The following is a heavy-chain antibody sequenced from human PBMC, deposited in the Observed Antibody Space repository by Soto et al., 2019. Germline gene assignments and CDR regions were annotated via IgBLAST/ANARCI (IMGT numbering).Heavy chain of an antibody. Sequence: QVQLVESGGGVVQPGRSLRLSCAASGFTFSSYGMHWVRQAPGKGLEWVAVISYDGSNKYYADSVKGRFTISRDNSKNTLYLQMNSLRAEDTAVYYCAKDWRMGYCSGGSCYSAFDYWGQGTLVTVSS. CDR3: AKDWRMGYCSGGSCYSAFDY. D-gene: IGHD2-15*01. V-gene: IGHV3-30*18. CDR2: ISYDGSNK. CDR1: GFTFSSYG. J-gene: IGHJ4*02.